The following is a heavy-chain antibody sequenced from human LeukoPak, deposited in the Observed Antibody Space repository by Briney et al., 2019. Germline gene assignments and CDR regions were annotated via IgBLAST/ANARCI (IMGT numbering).Heavy chain of an antibody. CDR1: GGSISSYY. V-gene: IGHV4-59*01. J-gene: IGHJ4*02. CDR2: IYYSGST. D-gene: IGHD7-27*01. Sequence: SETLSLTCTVSGGSISSYYWSWIRQPPGKGLEWIGYIYYSGSTNYNPSSKSRVAISVATSKNHFSLKLSSVTAADTAVYYCARDNWGSADYWGQGTLVTVSS. CDR3: ARDNWGSADY.